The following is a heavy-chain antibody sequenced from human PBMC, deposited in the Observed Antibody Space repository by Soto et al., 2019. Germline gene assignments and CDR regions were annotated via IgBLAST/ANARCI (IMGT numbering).Heavy chain of an antibody. Sequence: SETLSLTCAVYGGSFSGYYWSWIRQPPGKGLEWIGEINHSGSTNYNPSLKSRVTISVDTSKNQFSLKLGSVTAADTAVYYCARGPDSGRRITIFGVVIPKNYFDYWGQGTLVTVSS. CDR2: INHSGST. V-gene: IGHV4-34*01. J-gene: IGHJ4*02. CDR1: GGSFSGYY. CDR3: ARGPDSGRRITIFGVVIPKNYFDY. D-gene: IGHD3-3*01.